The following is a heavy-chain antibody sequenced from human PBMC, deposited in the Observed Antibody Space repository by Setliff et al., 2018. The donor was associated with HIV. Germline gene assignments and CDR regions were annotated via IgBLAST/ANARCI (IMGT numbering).Heavy chain of an antibody. D-gene: IGHD2-15*01. Sequence: PSETLSLTCAVYGGSFSDYYWSWIRQSPGRGLEWIGEINHGGSTIYNPSLKSRVTISIDTSNTRFSLWLRSVTAADTATYFCARLGRAIDDGGSSLRLDFWGQGMLVTVSS. V-gene: IGHV4-34*01. CDR1: GGSFSDYY. CDR2: INHGGST. CDR3: ARLGRAIDDGGSSLRLDF. J-gene: IGHJ4*02.